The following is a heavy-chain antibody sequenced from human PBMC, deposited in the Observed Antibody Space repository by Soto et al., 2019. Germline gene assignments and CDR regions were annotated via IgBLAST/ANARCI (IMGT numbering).Heavy chain of an antibody. D-gene: IGHD6-19*01. CDR3: ARSSQWLVGGLDY. J-gene: IGHJ4*02. Sequence: EVQLVESGGGLVQPGGSLRLSCAASGFTFSGYNMNWVRQAPGKGLEWVSYISSSSSTIYYADSVKGRFTISRDNAKNSLYLQMHSLRAEDTAVYYCARSSQWLVGGLDYWGQGTLVTVSS. CDR1: GFTFSGYN. CDR2: ISSSSSTI. V-gene: IGHV3-48*01.